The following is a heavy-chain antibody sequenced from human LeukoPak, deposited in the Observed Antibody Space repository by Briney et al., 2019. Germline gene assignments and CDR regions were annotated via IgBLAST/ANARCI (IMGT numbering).Heavy chain of an antibody. J-gene: IGHJ4*02. V-gene: IGHV3-23*01. CDR1: GFTFSSYG. CDR2: ISGSGGST. CDR3: ARDRVGAPQGEDY. Sequence: PGGTLRLSCAASGFTFSSYGMSWVRQAPGKGLEWVSAISGSGGSTYYADSVKGRFTISRDNSKNTLYLQMNSLRAEDTAVYYCARDRVGAPQGEDYWGQGTLVTVSS. D-gene: IGHD1-26*01.